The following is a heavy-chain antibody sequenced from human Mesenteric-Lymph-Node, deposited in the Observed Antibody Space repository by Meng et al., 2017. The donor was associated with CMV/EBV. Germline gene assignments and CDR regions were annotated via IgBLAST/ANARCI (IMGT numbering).Heavy chain of an antibody. CDR1: SYA. Sequence: SYAMHWVRQAPGKGLEYVSAISTYGATTYYANSVKGRFTISRDNSKNTLYLQMDSLRVEDTAVYYCARAGYCSAGSCYRDLWYFDYWGQGTLVTVSS. J-gene: IGHJ4*02. D-gene: IGHD2-15*01. CDR2: ISTYGATT. V-gene: IGHV3-64*01. CDR3: ARAGYCSAGSCYRDLWYFDY.